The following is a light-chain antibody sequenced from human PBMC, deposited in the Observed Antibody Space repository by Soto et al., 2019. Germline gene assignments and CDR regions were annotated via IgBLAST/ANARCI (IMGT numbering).Light chain of an antibody. CDR3: SSYTSSSTLV. J-gene: IGLJ2*01. Sequence: QSALTQPTSVSGSPGQSITISCTGTSSDVGGYNYVSWYQQYPDKAPKLMIYEVTNRPSGVSNRFSGSKSGNTASLTISGLQADDEADYYCSSYTSSSTLVFGGGTKLTVL. CDR1: SSDVGGYNY. CDR2: EVT. V-gene: IGLV2-14*01.